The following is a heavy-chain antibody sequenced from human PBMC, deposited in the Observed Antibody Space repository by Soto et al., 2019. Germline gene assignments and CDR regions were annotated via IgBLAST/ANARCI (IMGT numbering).Heavy chain of an antibody. Sequence: ASVKVSCKASGYTFTGYYLYWVRQAPGQGLEWLGWINPNSRGTNYAQKFQGRVTMTNDTSISTAYMELSRLTCDDTAVYYCARRIVGPTDWFATWGQGTLVTVSS. V-gene: IGHV1-2*02. CDR2: INPNSRGT. J-gene: IGHJ5*02. CDR3: ARRIVGPTDWFAT. D-gene: IGHD1-26*01. CDR1: GYTFTGYY.